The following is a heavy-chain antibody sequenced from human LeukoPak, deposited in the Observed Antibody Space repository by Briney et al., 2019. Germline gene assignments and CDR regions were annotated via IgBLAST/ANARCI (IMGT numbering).Heavy chain of an antibody. Sequence: PGGSLRLSCAASGFTFSSYEMNWVRQAPGEGLEWVSYISSSGSTIYYADSVKGRFTISRDNAKNSLYLQMNSLRAEDTAVYYCARGRYSSGSQYYFDYWGQGILVTVSS. D-gene: IGHD3-22*01. CDR3: ARGRYSSGSQYYFDY. V-gene: IGHV3-48*03. CDR1: GFTFSSYE. J-gene: IGHJ4*02. CDR2: ISSSGSTI.